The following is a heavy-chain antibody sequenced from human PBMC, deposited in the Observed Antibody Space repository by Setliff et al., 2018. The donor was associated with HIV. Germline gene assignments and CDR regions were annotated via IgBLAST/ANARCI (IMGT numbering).Heavy chain of an antibody. D-gene: IGHD1-26*01. Sequence: ASETLSLTCTVSGGSIRSHYWSWIRQPPGKGLEWIGHISYSGTTNYNPSLKSRVTISVDTSKNQFSLKLNSVTAADAAVYYCARRRPPPTGSYSKYYMDVWGTGTTVTVSS. CDR1: GGSIRSHY. V-gene: IGHV4-59*08. J-gene: IGHJ6*03. CDR3: ARRRPPPTGSYSKYYMDV. CDR2: ISYSGTT.